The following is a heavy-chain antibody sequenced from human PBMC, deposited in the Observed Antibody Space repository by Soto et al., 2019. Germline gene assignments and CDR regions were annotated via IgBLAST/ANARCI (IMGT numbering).Heavy chain of an antibody. D-gene: IGHD1-26*01. CDR1: GFTFSNYG. V-gene: IGHV3-23*01. CDR2: IAASSGAT. Sequence: GGSLRLSCGASGFTFSNYGMSWVRQAPGKGLEWVSSIAASSGATYYPDSVKGRFTIPRDSSQNTLYLQMNSLRVDGTAIYFCAKNQWELLHWGQGTLVTVSS. J-gene: IGHJ4*02. CDR3: AKNQWELLH.